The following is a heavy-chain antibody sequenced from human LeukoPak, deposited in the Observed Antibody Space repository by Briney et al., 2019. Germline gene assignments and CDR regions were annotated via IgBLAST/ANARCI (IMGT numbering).Heavy chain of an antibody. CDR2: IYYSGST. CDR3: ARRGRDY. V-gene: IGHV4-59*01. Sequence: PSETLSLTCTVSGGSISSYYWSWIRQPPGKGLEWIGYIYYSGSTNYNPSLKSRVTISVDTSKNQFSLKLSSVTAADTAVYYCARRGRDYWGQGTLVTVSS. D-gene: IGHD3-16*01. J-gene: IGHJ4*02. CDR1: GGSISSYY.